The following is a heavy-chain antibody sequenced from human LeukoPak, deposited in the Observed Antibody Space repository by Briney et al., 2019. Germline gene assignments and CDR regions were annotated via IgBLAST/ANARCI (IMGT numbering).Heavy chain of an antibody. CDR3: ARDYYGSKFDP. CDR1: GYSISSGFY. CDR2: IFHSGST. J-gene: IGHJ5*02. D-gene: IGHD3-10*01. V-gene: IGHV4-38-2*02. Sequence: SETLSLTCSVSGYSISSGFYWGWIRQPPGKGLEWIGSIFHSGSTYYNPSLKSRVTMSVDTSKNQFSLKLSSVTAADTAVYYCARDYYGSKFDPWAREPWSPSPQ.